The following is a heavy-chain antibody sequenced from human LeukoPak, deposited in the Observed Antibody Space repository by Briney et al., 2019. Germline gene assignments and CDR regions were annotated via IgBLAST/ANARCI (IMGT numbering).Heavy chain of an antibody. Sequence: PSETLSLTCTVSGYSISSGYYWGWIRQPPGKGLEWIGSIYHSGSTYYNPSLKSRVTISVDTSKNQFSLKLSSVTAADTAVYYCVRSPAWSFDYWGQGTLVTVSS. D-gene: IGHD2-8*02. V-gene: IGHV4-38-2*02. J-gene: IGHJ4*02. CDR2: IYHSGST. CDR1: GYSISSGYY. CDR3: VRSPAWSFDY.